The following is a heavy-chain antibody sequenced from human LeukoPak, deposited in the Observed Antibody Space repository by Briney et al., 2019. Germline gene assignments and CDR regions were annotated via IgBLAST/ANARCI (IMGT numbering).Heavy chain of an antibody. V-gene: IGHV4-39*07. CDR3: ARGFTQGLYY. J-gene: IGHJ4*02. D-gene: IGHD2/OR15-2a*01. CDR1: GGSISSSSYY. CDR2: IYYSGST. Sequence: SETLSLTCTVSGGSISSSSYYWGWIRQPPGKGLEWIGSIYYSGSTYYNPSLKSRVTISVDTSKNQFSLKLSSVTAADTAVYYCARGFTQGLYYWGQGTLVTVSS.